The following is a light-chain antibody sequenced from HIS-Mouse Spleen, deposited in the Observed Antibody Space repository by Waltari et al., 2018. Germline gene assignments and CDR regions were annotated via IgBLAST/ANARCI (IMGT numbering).Light chain of an antibody. J-gene: IGKJ1*01. V-gene: IGKV1-5*03. CDR2: KAS. CDR1: PSISSW. CDR3: QQYNSYSWT. Sequence: DIQMTQSPSTLSASVGDRVTITCRSSPSISSWLDWYQQKPGKAPKLLNYKASSLESGVPSRFSGSGSGTEFTLTISSLQPDDFATYYCQQYNSYSWTFGQGTKVEIK.